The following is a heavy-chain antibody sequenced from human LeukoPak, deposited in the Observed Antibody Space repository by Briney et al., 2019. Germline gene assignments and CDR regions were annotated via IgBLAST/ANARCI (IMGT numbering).Heavy chain of an antibody. V-gene: IGHV5-51*01. CDR1: GFTFITHW. CDR2: IKPGDSDT. J-gene: IGHJ4*02. D-gene: IGHD3/OR15-3a*01. CDR3: ARYYFWTGSYFYDY. Sequence: SRQIPCKTSGFTFITHWIAWVGHKPGEGLELMGVIKPGDSDTNYSPAYQGQVTILADKSTTTTYLLWSSLKASDTAMYYCARYYFWTGSYFYDYWGQGTLVTVSS.